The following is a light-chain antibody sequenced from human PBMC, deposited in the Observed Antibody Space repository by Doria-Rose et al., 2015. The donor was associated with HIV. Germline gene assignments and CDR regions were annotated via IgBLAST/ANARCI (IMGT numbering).Light chain of an antibody. V-gene: IGKV4-1*01. J-gene: IGKJ3*01. Sequence: DIQMTQSPESLGMSLGERATLNCKSNQSLLFTSKNYLAWYQQKPGQPPKLLIYWASTRQSGVPARFSVSGSGTDFTLTISSLEAEDVAVYYCQQYYDTPSFGPGTTVDIK. CDR2: WAS. CDR3: QQYYDTPS. CDR1: QSLLFTSKNY.